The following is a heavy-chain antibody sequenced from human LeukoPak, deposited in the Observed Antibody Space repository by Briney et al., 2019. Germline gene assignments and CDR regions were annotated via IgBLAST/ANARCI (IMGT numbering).Heavy chain of an antibody. CDR3: AVPMTTVISLDGMDV. Sequence: GGSLRLSCAASGLTFSDYYMSWIRQAPGKGLEWVSYISSSGSTIYYADPVKGRFTISRDNAKNSLYLQMNSLRAEDTAVYYCAVPMTTVISLDGMDVWGQGTTVTVSS. J-gene: IGHJ6*02. CDR1: GLTFSDYY. CDR2: ISSSGSTI. D-gene: IGHD4-17*01. V-gene: IGHV3-11*01.